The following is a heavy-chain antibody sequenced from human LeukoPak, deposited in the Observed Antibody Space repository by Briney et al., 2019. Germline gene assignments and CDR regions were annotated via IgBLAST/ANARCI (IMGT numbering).Heavy chain of an antibody. CDR2: IIPIFGTA. V-gene: IGHV1-69*05. J-gene: IGHJ4*02. Sequence: GASVKVSCKASGGTFSSYAISWVRQAPGQGLEWMGGIIPIFGTANYAQKFQGRVTMTRDTSISTAYMELSRLRSDDTAVYYCARASRITMIPADYWGQGTLVTVSS. D-gene: IGHD3-22*01. CDR3: ARASRITMIPADY. CDR1: GGTFSSYA.